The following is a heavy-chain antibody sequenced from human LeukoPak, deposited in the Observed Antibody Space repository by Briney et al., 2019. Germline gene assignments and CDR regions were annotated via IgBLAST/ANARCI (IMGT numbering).Heavy chain of an antibody. J-gene: IGHJ4*02. D-gene: IGHD6-13*01. CDR1: GFTFSSYW. CDR2: IKQDGSEK. Sequence: GGSLRLSCAASGFTFSSYWMSWVRQAPGKGLEWVVNIKQDGSEKYYVDSVKGRFTISRDNSKNTLYLQMNSLRAEDTAVYYCAKGRIAAAVDFDYWGQGTLVTVSS. CDR3: AKGRIAAAVDFDY. V-gene: IGHV3-7*03.